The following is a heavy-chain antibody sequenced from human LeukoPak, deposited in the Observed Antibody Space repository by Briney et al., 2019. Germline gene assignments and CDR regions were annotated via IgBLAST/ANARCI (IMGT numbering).Heavy chain of an antibody. CDR2: IYSGGST. CDR1: GFTVSSNY. J-gene: IGHJ3*02. CDR3: ARGNAGGATMIVVVNTVDAFDI. V-gene: IGHV3-66*01. D-gene: IGHD3-22*01. Sequence: GGSLRLSCAASGFTVSSNYMSWVRQAPGKGPEWVSVIYSGGSTYYADSVKGRFTISRDNSKNTLYLQMNSLRAEDTAVYYCARGNAGGATMIVVVNTVDAFDIWGQGTMVTVSS.